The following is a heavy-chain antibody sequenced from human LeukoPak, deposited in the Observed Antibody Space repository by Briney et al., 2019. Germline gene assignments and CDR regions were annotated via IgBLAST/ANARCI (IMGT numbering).Heavy chain of an antibody. V-gene: IGHV5-51*01. CDR2: IYPGDSDT. D-gene: IGHD3-22*01. Sequence: GESLQISCKGSGYSFTSYWIGWVRQLPGKGLEWMGIIYPGDSDTRYSPSFQGQVTISADKSISTAYLQWSSLKASDTAMYYCARLYDSSGYYYAFDIWGQGTMVTVSS. J-gene: IGHJ3*02. CDR3: ARLYDSSGYYYAFDI. CDR1: GYSFTSYW.